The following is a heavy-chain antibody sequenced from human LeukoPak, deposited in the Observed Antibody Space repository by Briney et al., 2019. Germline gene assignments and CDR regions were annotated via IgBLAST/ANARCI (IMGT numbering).Heavy chain of an antibody. V-gene: IGHV4-30-4*08. Sequence: SETLSLTCTVSGGSISSGNYYWSWIRQHPGMGLEWIGYIYYSGSTYYNPSLKSRITISVDTSNNQLSLKLSSVTAADTAVYYCASTSKYIGSGRDDSFDIWGHGTVVTVSS. J-gene: IGHJ3*02. D-gene: IGHD3-10*01. CDR1: GGSISSGNYY. CDR2: IYYSGST. CDR3: ASTSKYIGSGRDDSFDI.